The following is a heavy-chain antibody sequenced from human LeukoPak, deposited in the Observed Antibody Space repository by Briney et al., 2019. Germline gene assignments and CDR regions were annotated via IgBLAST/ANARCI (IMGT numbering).Heavy chain of an antibody. Sequence: GGSLRLSCAGSGFTFSSYWMSWVRQAPGKGLEWVANIKQDGSEKYYVDSVKGRFTISRDNAKNSLYLQMNSLRAEDTAVYYCAREGYYYYYGMDVWGQGTTVTVSS. CDR2: IKQDGSEK. V-gene: IGHV3-7*03. CDR3: AREGYYYYYGMDV. J-gene: IGHJ6*02. CDR1: GFTFSSYW.